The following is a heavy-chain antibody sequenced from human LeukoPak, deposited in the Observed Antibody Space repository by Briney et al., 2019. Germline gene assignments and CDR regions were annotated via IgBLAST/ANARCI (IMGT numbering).Heavy chain of an antibody. Sequence: SETLPLTCAVYGGSFSGYYWSWIRQPPGKGLEWIGEINHSGSTNYNPSLKSRVTISVDTSKNQFSLKLSSVTAADTAVYYCARGRSCSSTSCYSNWFDPWGQGTLVTVSS. V-gene: IGHV4-34*01. CDR1: GGSFSGYY. CDR2: INHSGST. D-gene: IGHD2-2*01. J-gene: IGHJ5*02. CDR3: ARGRSCSSTSCYSNWFDP.